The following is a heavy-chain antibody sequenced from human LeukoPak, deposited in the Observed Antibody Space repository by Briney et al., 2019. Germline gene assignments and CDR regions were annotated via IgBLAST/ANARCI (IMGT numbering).Heavy chain of an antibody. CDR3: ARGPDVVSGSYYYFDY. J-gene: IGHJ4*02. CDR1: RGSISSHY. CDR2: IYYSGST. V-gene: IGHV4-59*11. Sequence: SGTLCLTCAVSRGSISSHYWSWIRQSPGKGLEWIRYIYYSGSTSYNPSLKSRVTISVDPFKDQFSLKLICVTAANTPVYYCARGPDVVSGSYYYFDYWGQGTLVTVSS. D-gene: IGHD1-26*01.